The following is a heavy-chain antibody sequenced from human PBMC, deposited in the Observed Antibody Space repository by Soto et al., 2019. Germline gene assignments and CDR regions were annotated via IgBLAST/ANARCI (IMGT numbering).Heavy chain of an antibody. J-gene: IGHJ6*02. V-gene: IGHV4-34*01. D-gene: IGHD3-10*01. CDR2: INHSGST. CDR3: ARVYGEWDYYGSGSSVYYYYGMDV. Sequence: PSETLSLTCAAYGGSFSGYYWSWIRQPPGKGLEWIGEINHSGSTNYNPSLKSRVTISVDTSKNQFSLKLSSVTAADTAVYYCARVYGEWDYYGSGSSVYYYYGMDVWGQGTTVTVSS. CDR1: GGSFSGYY.